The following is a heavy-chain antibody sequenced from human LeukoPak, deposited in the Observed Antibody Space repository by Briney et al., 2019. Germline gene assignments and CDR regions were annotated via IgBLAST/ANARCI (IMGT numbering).Heavy chain of an antibody. V-gene: IGHV1-46*01. J-gene: IGHJ4*02. D-gene: IGHD1-26*01. Sequence: ASVKVSCKASGYTVTSYYMHWVRQAPGQWLEWMGMINPSGGSTNYAQKFQGRVTMTRDTSTSTVYLELSSLRSEDTAVYYCAGVLVGAIGNYFDYWGQGTLVTVSS. CDR1: GYTVTSYY. CDR3: AGVLVGAIGNYFDY. CDR2: INPSGGST.